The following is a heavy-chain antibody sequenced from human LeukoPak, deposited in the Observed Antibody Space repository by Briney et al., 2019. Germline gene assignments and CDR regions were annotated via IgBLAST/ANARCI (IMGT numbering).Heavy chain of an antibody. Sequence: GGSLRLSCAASGFTFSDYYMSWIRQAPGKGLEWVSYISSSGSTIYYVDSVKGRFTISRDNAKNSLYLQMNSLRAEDTAVYYCARDSGITVTTRVNYYMDVWGKGTTVTISS. D-gene: IGHD4-17*01. CDR3: ARDSGITVTTRVNYYMDV. V-gene: IGHV3-11*01. J-gene: IGHJ6*03. CDR1: GFTFSDYY. CDR2: ISSSGSTI.